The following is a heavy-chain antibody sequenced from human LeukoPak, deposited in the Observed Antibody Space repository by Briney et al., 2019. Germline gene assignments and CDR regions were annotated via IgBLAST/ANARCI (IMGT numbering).Heavy chain of an antibody. V-gene: IGHV7-4-1*02. D-gene: IGHD4-17*01. CDR1: GYTFSSYA. Sequence: GASVKVSCKDSGYTFSSYAMNWVRQAPGQGLEWMGWINTNTGNPTYAQGFTGRFVFSLDTSVSTAYLQISSLQADDTVVYYCARSKNDGDYLGVGFDYWGQGTLVTVSS. CDR3: ARSKNDGDYLGVGFDY. J-gene: IGHJ4*02. CDR2: INTNTGNP.